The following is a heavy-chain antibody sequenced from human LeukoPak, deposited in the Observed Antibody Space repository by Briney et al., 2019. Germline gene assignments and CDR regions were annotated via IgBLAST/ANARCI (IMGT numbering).Heavy chain of an antibody. CDR2: VYYSGST. D-gene: IGHD2-21*01. CDR3: ARNLAGHFGGFYFDD. Sequence: PSETLSLTCTVSGGSISSSTYYWGWIRQPPGKGLEWIGTVYYSGSTYYNPSLKSRVTISVDTSKNQFSLKLSSVTAADTAVYYCARNLAGHFGGFYFDDWGQGTLVTVSS. V-gene: IGHV4-39*07. J-gene: IGHJ4*02. CDR1: GGSISSSTYY.